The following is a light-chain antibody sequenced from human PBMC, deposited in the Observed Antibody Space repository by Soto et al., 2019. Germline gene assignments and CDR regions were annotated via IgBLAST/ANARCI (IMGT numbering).Light chain of an antibody. J-gene: IGKJ4*01. CDR1: QNVSSS. CDR3: QQRSNWLT. V-gene: IGKV3-11*01. Sequence: EIVLTQSPATLSLSPGERATLSCMASQNVSSSLAWYQQKPGQAPRLLIYDASNRATGIPARFSGSGSGTDFTLTISSLEPEDFAVYYCQQRSNWLTFGGGTKVDIK. CDR2: DAS.